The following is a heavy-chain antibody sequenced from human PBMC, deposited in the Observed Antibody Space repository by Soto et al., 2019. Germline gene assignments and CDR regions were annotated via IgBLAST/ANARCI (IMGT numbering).Heavy chain of an antibody. CDR1: GYTFTSYA. CDR3: ARTGVVTRQYYFDY. J-gene: IGHJ4*02. Sequence: QVQLVQSGAEVKKPGASVKVSCKASGYTFTSYAMHWVRQAPGQRLEWMGWINAGNGNTKYSQKFQGRVTITRDTSTSTAYMELSSLRSEDTAVYYCARTGVVTRQYYFDYWGKGTLVTVSS. V-gene: IGHV1-3*01. CDR2: INAGNGNT. D-gene: IGHD3-3*01.